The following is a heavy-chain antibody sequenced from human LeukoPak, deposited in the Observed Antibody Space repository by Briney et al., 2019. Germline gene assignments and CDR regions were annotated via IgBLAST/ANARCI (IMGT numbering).Heavy chain of an antibody. CDR2: IYYSGST. CDR3: ARSGSGPGIYYFDY. J-gene: IGHJ4*02. CDR1: GGSISSSSYY. Sequence: SETLSLTCTVSGGSISSSSYYWGWIRQPPGKGLEWIGSIYYSGSTYYNPSLKSRVTISVDTSKNQFSLKLSSVTAADTAVYYCARSGSGPGIYYFDYRGQGTLVTVSS. V-gene: IGHV4-39*01. D-gene: IGHD5-12*01.